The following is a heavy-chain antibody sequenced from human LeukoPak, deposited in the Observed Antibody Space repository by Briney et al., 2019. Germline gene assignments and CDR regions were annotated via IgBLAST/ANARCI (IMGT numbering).Heavy chain of an antibody. CDR3: AKDNRRHYTSGPNPDSLH. Sequence: GGSLRLSCAGSGFIFNNYAIHWVRQPPGKGLEWVSGISWDSGSIDYADSVKGRFTISRDNAKNSLYLQMNSLRVEDTAFYYCAKDNRRHYTSGPNPDSLHWGQGALVTVSS. J-gene: IGHJ4*02. V-gene: IGHV3-9*01. CDR2: ISWDSGSI. D-gene: IGHD6-19*01. CDR1: GFIFNNYA.